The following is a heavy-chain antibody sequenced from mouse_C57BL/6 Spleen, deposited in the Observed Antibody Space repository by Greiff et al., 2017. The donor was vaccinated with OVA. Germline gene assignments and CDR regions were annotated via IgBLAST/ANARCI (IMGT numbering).Heavy chain of an antibody. V-gene: IGHV1-50*01. D-gene: IGHD1-1*01. J-gene: IGHJ3*01. Sequence: VQLQQPGAELVKPGASVKLSCKASGYTFTSYWMQWVKQRPGQGLEWIGEIDPSTSYTNYNQKFKGKATLTVDTSSSTAYMQLSSLTSGDSAFYDCARRVYYGSSYWFAYWGQGTLVTVSA. CDR2: IDPSTSYT. CDR1: GYTFTSYW. CDR3: ARRVYYGSSYWFAY.